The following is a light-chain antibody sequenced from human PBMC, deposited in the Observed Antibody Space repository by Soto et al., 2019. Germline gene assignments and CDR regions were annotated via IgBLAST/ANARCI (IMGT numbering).Light chain of an antibody. V-gene: IGKV1-39*01. Sequence: DIQMTQSPSSLSASIGATVTITCRASQTISTYLHWYQQKPEQAPNLLISAASDLQNGVPSRFSGSGSGTRVTLTIRNLQPEDFAIYYCQQGFSPALTFGAGTKVEIK. CDR2: AAS. CDR1: QTISTY. J-gene: IGKJ4*01. CDR3: QQGFSPALT.